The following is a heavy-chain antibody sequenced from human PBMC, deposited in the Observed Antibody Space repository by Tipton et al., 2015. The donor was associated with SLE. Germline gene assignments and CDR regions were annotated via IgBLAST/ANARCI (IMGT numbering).Heavy chain of an antibody. CDR2: INPNSGGT. CDR3: VRECSSTTVLDCFDS. CDR1: GYTFTGYY. Sequence: QLVQSGAEVKKPGASVKVSCKASGYTFTGYYMHWVRQAPGQGLEWMGWINPNSGGTNYAQKFQGRVTMTRDTSISTAYMELSRLRSDDTAVYYGVRECSSTTVLDCFDSGGQGTLVSVSS. V-gene: IGHV1-2*02. D-gene: IGHD2-2*01. J-gene: IGHJ4*02.